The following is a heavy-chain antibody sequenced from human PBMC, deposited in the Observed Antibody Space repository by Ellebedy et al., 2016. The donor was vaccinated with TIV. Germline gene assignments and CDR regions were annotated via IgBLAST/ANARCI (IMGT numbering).Heavy chain of an antibody. Sequence: GSLRLSXTVSGGSISSYYWSWIRQPPGKGLEWIGYIYYSGSTKYNPSLKSRVTISLDTSKNQFSLKVSSVTAADTAVYYCARVPITMVRGIGSYYFDYWGQGTLVTVSS. CDR1: GGSISSYY. CDR3: ARVPITMVRGIGSYYFDY. V-gene: IGHV4-59*01. J-gene: IGHJ4*02. D-gene: IGHD3-10*01. CDR2: IYYSGST.